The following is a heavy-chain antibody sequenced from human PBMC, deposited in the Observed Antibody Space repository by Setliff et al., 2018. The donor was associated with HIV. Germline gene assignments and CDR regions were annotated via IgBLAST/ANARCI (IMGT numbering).Heavy chain of an antibody. D-gene: IGHD3-10*01. CDR1: GGSISSNW. CDR3: ARHDITLVRGLV. J-gene: IGHJ6*02. V-gene: IGHV4-4*02. Sequence: SETLSLTCAVSGGSISSNWWSWVRQSPGKGLEWIGEIYHSGSTHYNPSLQSRVTISVDKSKSQFSLKLNSVTAADTAVYYCARHDITLVRGLVWGQGTTVTVSS. CDR2: IYHSGST.